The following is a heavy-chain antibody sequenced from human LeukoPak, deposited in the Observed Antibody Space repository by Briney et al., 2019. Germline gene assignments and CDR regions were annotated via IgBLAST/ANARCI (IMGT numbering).Heavy chain of an antibody. D-gene: IGHD2-15*01. CDR3: ARGVVVGPNYYYGMDV. J-gene: IGHJ6*02. CDR1: GGSFSDYY. CDR2: INHSGST. V-gene: IGHV4-34*01. Sequence: SETLSLTCAVYGGSFSDYYWSWIRQPPGKGLEWIGEINHSGSTNYNPSLKSRVTISVDTSTNQFCLKLSSVTAADTAVYYCARGVVVGPNYYYGMDVWGQGTTVTVSS.